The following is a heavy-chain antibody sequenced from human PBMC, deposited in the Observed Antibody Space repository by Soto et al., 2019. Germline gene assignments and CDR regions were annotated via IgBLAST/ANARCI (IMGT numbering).Heavy chain of an antibody. Sequence: GGSLRLSCAASGFTFSSYGMHWVRQAPGKGLEWVAVISYDGSNKYYADSVKGRFTISRDNSKNTLYLQMNSLRAEDTAVYYCAKDWGYCISTSCSDVDYWGQGTLVTVSS. V-gene: IGHV3-30*18. D-gene: IGHD2-2*01. CDR1: GFTFSSYG. J-gene: IGHJ4*02. CDR3: AKDWGYCISTSCSDVDY. CDR2: ISYDGSNK.